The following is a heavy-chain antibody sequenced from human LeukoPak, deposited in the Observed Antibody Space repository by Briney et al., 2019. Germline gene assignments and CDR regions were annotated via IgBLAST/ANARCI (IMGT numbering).Heavy chain of an antibody. CDR1: GCTFSSYA. V-gene: IGHV3-23*01. Sequence: GGSLRLSCAASGCTFSSYAMSWVRQAPAKGLEWVSAISGSGGSTYYADSVKGRFTISRDNSKNTLYLQMNSLRAEDTAVYYCAKDFWSGYYDYWGQGTLVTVSS. J-gene: IGHJ4*02. CDR2: ISGSGGST. D-gene: IGHD3-3*01. CDR3: AKDFWSGYYDY.